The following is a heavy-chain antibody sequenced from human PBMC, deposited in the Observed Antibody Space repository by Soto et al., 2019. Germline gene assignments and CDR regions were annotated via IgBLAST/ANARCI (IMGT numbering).Heavy chain of an antibody. CDR3: AHKGGGDRILDY. J-gene: IGHJ4*02. CDR1: GFSLSTRGVG. Sequence: QITLKESGPTLVKPTQTLTLTCTLSGFSLSTRGVGVGWIRQPPGKALEWLAIIYWDDDKRYSPSLKSRLTITKDTSKNQVVLTMTNMDPVDTATYYCAHKGGGDRILDYWGQGTLVTVSS. CDR2: IYWDDDK. D-gene: IGHD3-16*01. V-gene: IGHV2-5*02.